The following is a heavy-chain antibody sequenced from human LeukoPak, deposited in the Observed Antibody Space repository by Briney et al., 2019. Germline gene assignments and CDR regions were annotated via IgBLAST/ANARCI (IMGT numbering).Heavy chain of an antibody. CDR2: ITTGDGKT. V-gene: IGHV3-23*01. Sequence: GGSLRLSCTASGFTFSSYTMTWVRQAPGEGRKWGSTITTGDGKTYYADSVKGRVTVSRDDSKSTLYLQINSLRAADTAVYYSAKDGGIWVFAHWGDSWGRGTLVTVSS. D-gene: IGHD7-27*01. CDR3: AKDGGIWVFAHWGDS. CDR1: GFTFSSYT. J-gene: IGHJ4*02.